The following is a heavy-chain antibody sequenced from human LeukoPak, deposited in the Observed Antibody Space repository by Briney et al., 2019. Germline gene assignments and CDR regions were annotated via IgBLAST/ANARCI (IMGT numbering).Heavy chain of an antibody. Sequence: ASVKVSCKASGYTFTADYMHWVRQAPGQGLEWMGWINPKSGGTSYAQKFQGRVTMTGDTSNSTAYMERTSLTSDDTAVYFCARGGYSSSWTNFDYWGQGTLVTVSS. CDR2: INPKSGGT. D-gene: IGHD6-13*01. J-gene: IGHJ4*02. CDR1: GYTFTADY. CDR3: ARGGYSSSWTNFDY. V-gene: IGHV1-2*02.